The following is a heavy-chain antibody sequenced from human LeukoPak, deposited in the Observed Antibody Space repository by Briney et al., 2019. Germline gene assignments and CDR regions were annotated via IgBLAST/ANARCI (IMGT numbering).Heavy chain of an antibody. CDR2: IYHSGST. V-gene: IGHV4-38-2*01. CDR3: ARGLSYRGWFDP. J-gene: IGHJ5*02. Sequence: PSETLSPTCAVSGYSISSGYYWGWIRQPPGKGLEWIGSIYHSGSTYYNPSLKSRVTISVDTSKNQFSLKLSSVTAADTAVYYCARGLSYRGWFDPWGQGTLVTVFS. CDR1: GYSISSGYY. D-gene: IGHD3-10*01.